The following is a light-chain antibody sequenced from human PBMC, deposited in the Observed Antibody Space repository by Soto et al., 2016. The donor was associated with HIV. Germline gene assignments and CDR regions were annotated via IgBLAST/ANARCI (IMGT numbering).Light chain of an antibody. CDR1: QDIYNY. J-gene: IGKJ4*01. Sequence: DIQLTQSPSSLSGSIGDGVSITCRASQDIYNYLAWYQQKPGKLPTLLIFAAISLHSGAPSRFRGSGSGTEFTLTITSLQPEDIGTYYCQKYNGVVTFGGGTKVEI. V-gene: IGKV1-27*01. CDR2: AAI. CDR3: QKYNGVVT.